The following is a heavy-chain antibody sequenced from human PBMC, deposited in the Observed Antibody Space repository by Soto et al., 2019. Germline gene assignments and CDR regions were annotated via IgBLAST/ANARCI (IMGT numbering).Heavy chain of an antibody. D-gene: IGHD6-19*01. CDR2: IYSGGST. CDR1: GFTVSSNY. CDR3: VKDGSSGWPYYYGMEV. Sequence: GWSLRLSCAASGFTVSSNYMSWVRQAPGKGLEWVSVIYSGGSTYYADSVKGRFTISRDNSKNTLYLQMSSLRPEDTAVYYCVKDGSSGWPYYYGMEVWGKGTKVTVSS. J-gene: IGHJ6*04. V-gene: IGHV3-53*05.